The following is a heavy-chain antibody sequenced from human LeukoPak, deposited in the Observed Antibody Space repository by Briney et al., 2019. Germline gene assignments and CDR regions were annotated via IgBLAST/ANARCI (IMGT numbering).Heavy chain of an antibody. V-gene: IGHV3-21*01. J-gene: IGHJ4*02. CDR3: ARHSILDY. D-gene: IGHD3-3*01. CDR2: ISTSSSYI. Sequence: GGSLRLSCAASGFTFSSYAMSWVRQAPGKGLEWVSSISTSSSYIYYADTVKGRFTITKDNANDSLYLQMNSLRAEDTAVYYRARHSILDYWGQGTLVTVSS. CDR1: GFTFSSYA.